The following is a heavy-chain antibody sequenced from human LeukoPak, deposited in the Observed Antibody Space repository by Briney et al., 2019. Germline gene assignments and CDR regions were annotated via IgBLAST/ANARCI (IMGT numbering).Heavy chain of an antibody. CDR2: FIPIFGTA. CDR1: GYTFTSYG. J-gene: IGHJ4*02. CDR3: AKHAGITIFGVAPSYYFDY. V-gene: IGHV1-69*13. D-gene: IGHD3-3*01. Sequence: SVKVSCKASGYTFTSYGISWVRQAPGQGLEWMGGFIPIFGTANYAQKFQGRVTITADESTSTAYMELSSLRSEDTAVYYCAKHAGITIFGVAPSYYFDYWGQGTLVTVSS.